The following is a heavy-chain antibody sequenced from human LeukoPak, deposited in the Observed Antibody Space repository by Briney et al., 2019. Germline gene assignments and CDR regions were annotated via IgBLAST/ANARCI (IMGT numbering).Heavy chain of an antibody. CDR2: IIPIFGTA. Sequence: ASVKVSCKASGGTFSSYAISWVRQAPGQGLEGMGGIIPIFGTANYAQKFQGRVTITTDESTSTAYMELSSLRSEDTAVYYCASTPGGYSSSLEFDPWGQGTLVTASS. CDR3: ASTPGGYSSSLEFDP. V-gene: IGHV1-69*05. D-gene: IGHD6-13*01. J-gene: IGHJ5*02. CDR1: GGTFSSYA.